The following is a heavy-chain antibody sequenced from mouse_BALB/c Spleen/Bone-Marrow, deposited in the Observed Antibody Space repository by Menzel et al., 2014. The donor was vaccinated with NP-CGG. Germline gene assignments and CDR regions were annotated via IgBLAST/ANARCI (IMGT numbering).Heavy chain of an antibody. V-gene: IGHV5-17*02. CDR2: ISSVSSTI. CDR3: ARARSTMITTCSMDY. Sequence: VQLVEDGGGLVQHGRSRKLSCAASGFTFSSFGMHWVRQAPEKGLEWVAYISSVSSTIYYADTLKGRFTISRDNPKNTLFLQMTSLRSEDTAMYYCARARSTMITTCSMDYWGHGT. CDR1: GFTFSSFG. D-gene: IGHD2-4*01. J-gene: IGHJ4*01.